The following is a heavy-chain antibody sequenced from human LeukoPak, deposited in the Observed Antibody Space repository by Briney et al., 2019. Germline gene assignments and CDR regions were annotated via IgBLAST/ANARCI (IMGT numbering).Heavy chain of an antibody. D-gene: IGHD5/OR15-5a*01. CDR3: VRGRCCSVL. J-gene: IGHJ4*02. CDR1: GLCFSSSG. Sequence: GGSLRLSCAASGLCFSSSGEHWVRQAPGKGLEWVSDISGGGGSTNYADSVKGRFTISRDNAKNTLYLQMNSLRAEDTAVYYCVRGRCCSVLWGQGTLVTVSS. CDR2: ISGGGGST. V-gene: IGHV3-74*01.